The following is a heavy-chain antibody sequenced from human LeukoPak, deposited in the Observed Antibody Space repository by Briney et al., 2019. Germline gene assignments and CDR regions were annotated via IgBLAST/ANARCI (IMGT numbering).Heavy chain of an antibody. J-gene: IGHJ3*02. CDR3: AKSPRGDYGNAFDI. CDR2: ISGSGGST. V-gene: IGHV3-23*01. Sequence: GGSLRLSCAASGFTFSSYAMSWFRQAPGKGLEWVSAISGSGGSTYYADSVKGRFTISRDNSKNTLHLQMNSLRAEDTAVYYCAKSPRGDYGNAFDIWGQGTMVTVSS. CDR1: GFTFSSYA. D-gene: IGHD4-17*01.